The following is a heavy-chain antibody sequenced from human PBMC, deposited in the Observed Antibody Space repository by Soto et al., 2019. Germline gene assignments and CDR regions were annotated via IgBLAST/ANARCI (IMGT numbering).Heavy chain of an antibody. CDR1: GGSISSSSYY. CDR2: IYYSGST. D-gene: IGHD3-22*01. J-gene: IGHJ5*02. V-gene: IGHV4-39*01. CDR3: ARRITMIVNNWFDP. Sequence: SETLSLTCTVSGGSISSSSYYWGWIRQPPGKGLEWIGSIYYSGSTYYNPSLKSRVTISVDTSKNQFSLKLSSVTAADTAVYYCARRITMIVNNWFDPWGQGTLVTVSS.